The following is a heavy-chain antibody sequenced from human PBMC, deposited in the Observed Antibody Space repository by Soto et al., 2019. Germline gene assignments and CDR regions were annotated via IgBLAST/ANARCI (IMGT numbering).Heavy chain of an antibody. J-gene: IGHJ2*01. V-gene: IGHV4-61*01. Sequence: QVQLQGSGPGLVKPSETLSLTCTVSGGSVSSGSYYWSWIRQPPGKGLEWIGYIYYSGSTNYNPSLKRRVTISVDTSKNQFSLKLSSVTAADTAVYYCARDRRDGYNSYWYFDLWGRGTLVTVSS. CDR1: GGSVSSGSYY. CDR3: ARDRRDGYNSYWYFDL. D-gene: IGHD5-12*01. CDR2: IYYSGST.